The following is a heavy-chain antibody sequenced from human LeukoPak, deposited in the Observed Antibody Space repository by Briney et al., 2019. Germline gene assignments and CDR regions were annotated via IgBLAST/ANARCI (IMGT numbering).Heavy chain of an antibody. V-gene: IGHV1-18*01. J-gene: IGHJ6*03. D-gene: IGHD2-21*02. CDR2: ISAYNGNT. CDR1: GYTFTSYG. CDR3: ARANPPGLGDSNYYYYYMDV. Sequence: ASVKVSCKASGYTFTSYGISWVRQAPGQGLEWMGWISAYNGNTNYAQKLQGRVTMTTDTSTSTAYMELSSLRSEDTAVYYCARANPPGLGDSNYYYYYMDVWGKGTTVTVSS.